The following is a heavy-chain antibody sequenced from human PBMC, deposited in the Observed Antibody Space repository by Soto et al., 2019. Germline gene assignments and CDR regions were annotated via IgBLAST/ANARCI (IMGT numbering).Heavy chain of an antibody. V-gene: IGHV3-30*18. J-gene: IGHJ4*02. CDR1: GFTFSSYG. CDR2: ISYDGSNK. CDR3: AKESPRLYYYGSSGYSRGLCDY. Sequence: PGGSLRLSCAASGFTFSSYGMHWVRQAPGKGLEGGAVISYDGSNKYYADSVKGRFTISRDNSKNTLYLQMNSLRAEDTAVYYCAKESPRLYYYGSSGYSRGLCDYWGQGTLVTVSS. D-gene: IGHD3-22*01.